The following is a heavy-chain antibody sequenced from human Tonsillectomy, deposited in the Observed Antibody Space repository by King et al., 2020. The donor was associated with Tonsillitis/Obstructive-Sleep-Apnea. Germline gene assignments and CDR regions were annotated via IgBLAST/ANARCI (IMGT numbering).Heavy chain of an antibody. D-gene: IGHD2-21*02. CDR3: ARQIVVVVTASRTYAFDY. Sequence: QLQESGPGLVKPSETLSLTCTVSGGSFSSSSYYWGWIRQPPGKGLEWIGSIYYSGSTYYNPSLKSRVTISVDTSKNQFSLKLSSVTAADTAVYYCARQIVVVVTASRTYAFDYWGQGTLVTVSS. J-gene: IGHJ4*02. V-gene: IGHV4-39*01. CDR1: GGSFSSSSYY. CDR2: IYYSGST.